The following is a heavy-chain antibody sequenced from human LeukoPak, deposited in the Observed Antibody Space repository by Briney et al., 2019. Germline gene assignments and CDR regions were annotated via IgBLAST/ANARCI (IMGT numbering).Heavy chain of an antibody. D-gene: IGHD6-13*01. J-gene: IGHJ6*03. CDR1: GYTFTSYG. CDR2: ISAYNGNT. V-gene: IGHV1-18*01. Sequence: VASVKVSCKASGYTFTSYGISWVRQAPGQGLEWMGWISAYNGNTNYAQKLQGRVTMTTDTSTSTAYMELRSLRSDDTAVYYCARVIADSSSWYTRNYYYYMDVWGKGTTVTVSS. CDR3: ARVIADSSSWYTRNYYYYMDV.